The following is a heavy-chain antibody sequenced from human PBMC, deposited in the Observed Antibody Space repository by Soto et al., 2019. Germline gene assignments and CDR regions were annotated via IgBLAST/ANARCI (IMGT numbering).Heavy chain of an antibody. CDR3: ARYQPYSTGYYYCDH. CDR2: ISGNNGHT. D-gene: IGHD6-19*01. CDR1: GYNFTTYG. V-gene: IGHV1-18*01. Sequence: QVQLVQSGAEVKKPGASVKVSCKTSGYNFTTYGVSWVRQAPGQGLEWMGWISGNNGHTNYAQTFQGRVTMTTDTSTTTAYMELRSLRSDDTAVYYCARYQPYSTGYYYCDHWGQGTLAIVTS. J-gene: IGHJ4*02.